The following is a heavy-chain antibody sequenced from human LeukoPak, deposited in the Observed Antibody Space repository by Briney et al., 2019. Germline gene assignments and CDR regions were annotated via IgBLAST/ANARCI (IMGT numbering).Heavy chain of an antibody. CDR3: ARAVGLVAPAAIGYVGWFDP. CDR1: VRTFSSYA. J-gene: IGHJ5*02. V-gene: IGHV1-69*13. D-gene: IGHD2-2*01. Sequence: ASVKVSCKASVRTFSSYAISWVRQAPGQGLEWMGGIIPIFGTANYAQKFQGRVTITADESTSTAYMELSSLRSEDTAVYYCARAVGLVAPAAIGYVGWFDPWGQGTLVTVSS. CDR2: IIPIFGTA.